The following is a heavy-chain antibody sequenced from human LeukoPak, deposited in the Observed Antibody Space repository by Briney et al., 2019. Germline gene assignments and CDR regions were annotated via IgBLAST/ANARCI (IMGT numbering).Heavy chain of an antibody. CDR3: ARAEIFQVAGADAFDI. V-gene: IGHV1-2*02. J-gene: IGHJ3*02. D-gene: IGHD6-19*01. Sequence: GASVRVSCKASGYTFTGYYMHWVRQAPGQGLEWMGWINPNSGGTNYAQKFQGRVTMTRDTSISTAYMELSRLRSDDTAVYYCARAEIFQVAGADAFDIWGQGTTVTSSS. CDR2: INPNSGGT. CDR1: GYTFTGYY.